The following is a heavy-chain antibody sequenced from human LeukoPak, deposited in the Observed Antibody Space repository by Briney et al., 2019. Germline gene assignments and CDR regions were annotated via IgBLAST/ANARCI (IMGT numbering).Heavy chain of an antibody. J-gene: IGHJ4*02. Sequence: PSETLSLTCAVYGGSFSGYYWSWIRQPPGKGLEWIGEINHSGSTNYNPSLKSRVTISVDTSRNQVSLKLSSVTAADTAVYYCARLQNHDTSGYYSFDYWGQGTPVTVSS. V-gene: IGHV4-34*01. CDR2: INHSGST. D-gene: IGHD3-22*01. CDR3: ARLQNHDTSGYYSFDY. CDR1: GGSFSGYY.